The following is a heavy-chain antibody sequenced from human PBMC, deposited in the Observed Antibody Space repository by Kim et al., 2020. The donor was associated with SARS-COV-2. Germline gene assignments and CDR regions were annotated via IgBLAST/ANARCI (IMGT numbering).Heavy chain of an antibody. CDR2: IYYSGST. D-gene: IGHD3-3*01. CDR1: GGSISSSSYY. V-gene: IGHV4-39*01. Sequence: SETLSLTCTVSGGSISSSSYYWGWIRQPPGKGLEWIGSIYYSGSTYYNPSLKSRVTISVDTSKNQFSLKLSSVTAADTAVYYCAGTYYDFWSGSHDAFDIWGQGTMVTVSS. J-gene: IGHJ3*02. CDR3: AGTYYDFWSGSHDAFDI.